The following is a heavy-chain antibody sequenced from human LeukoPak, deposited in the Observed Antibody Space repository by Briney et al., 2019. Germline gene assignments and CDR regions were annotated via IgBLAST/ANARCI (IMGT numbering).Heavy chain of an antibody. Sequence: TSETLSFTCTVSGGSISSYYWSWIRQPAGKGLEWIGRIYTSGSTNYNPSLKSRVTMSVDTPKNQFSLKLSSVTAADTAVYYCARVDYYDSSGYYWYFDLWGRGTLVTVSS. J-gene: IGHJ2*01. V-gene: IGHV4-4*07. CDR2: IYTSGST. CDR1: GGSISSYY. CDR3: ARVDYYDSSGYYWYFDL. D-gene: IGHD3-22*01.